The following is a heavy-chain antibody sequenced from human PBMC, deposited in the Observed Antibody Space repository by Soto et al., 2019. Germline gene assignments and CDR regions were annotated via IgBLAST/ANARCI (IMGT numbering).Heavy chain of an antibody. CDR2: ISAYNGNT. J-gene: IGHJ6*02. V-gene: IGHV1-18*01. D-gene: IGHD1-26*01. CDR1: GYTFTSYG. Sequence: SVKGSFKASGYTFTSYGISWVRQAPVQGLEWMGWISAYNGNTNYAQKLQGRVTMTTDTSTSTAYMELRSLRSDDTAVYYCARWEKQPHYYYYGMDVWGQGTKVTVYS. CDR3: ARWEKQPHYYYYGMDV.